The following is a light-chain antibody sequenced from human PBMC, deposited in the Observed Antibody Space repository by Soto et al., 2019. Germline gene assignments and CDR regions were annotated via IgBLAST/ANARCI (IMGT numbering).Light chain of an antibody. CDR2: GAS. V-gene: IGKV3D-20*02. CDR1: QSVSSSY. J-gene: IGKJ4*01. Sequence: EIVMTQSPATLSVSPVERATLSCRASQSVSSSYLAWYQQKPVQAPRLLIYGASSRATGIPARFSGSGSGTDFTLTISSLEPEDFAVHYCQQRSDWPLTFRGGTKVDI. CDR3: QQRSDWPLT.